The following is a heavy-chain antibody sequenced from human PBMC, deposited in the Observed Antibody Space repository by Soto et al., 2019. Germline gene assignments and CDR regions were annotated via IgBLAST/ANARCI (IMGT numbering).Heavy chain of an antibody. J-gene: IGHJ3*02. V-gene: IGHV4-59*01. CDR3: ARDRGQWLVHGGFDI. CDR2: IYYSGST. Sequence: LSLTFTVSGCAISSYFWSWIRQPPGKGLGWIGYIYYSGSTNYNPSLKSRVTISVDTPMNQFSLQLTSVTAADTAVYYCARDRGQWLVHGGFDIWGQGTMVTVSS. CDR1: GCAISSYF. D-gene: IGHD6-19*01.